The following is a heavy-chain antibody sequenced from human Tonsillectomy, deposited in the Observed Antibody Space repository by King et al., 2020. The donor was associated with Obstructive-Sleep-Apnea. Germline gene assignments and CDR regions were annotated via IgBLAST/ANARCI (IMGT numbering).Heavy chain of an antibody. CDR3: ARAGSWETVPDFDY. V-gene: IGHV4-31*03. D-gene: IGHD1-26*01. J-gene: IGHJ4*02. Sequence: VQLQESGPGLVKPSQTLSLTCTVSCCSISSGGYYWSWIRQHPGKGLGWIGYIYYGGSTYYNPSLKSRVTISVGTSKNQFPLKLSSVTAADTAVYYCARAGSWETVPDFDYWGQGTLVTVSS. CDR2: IYYGGST. CDR1: CCSISSGGYY.